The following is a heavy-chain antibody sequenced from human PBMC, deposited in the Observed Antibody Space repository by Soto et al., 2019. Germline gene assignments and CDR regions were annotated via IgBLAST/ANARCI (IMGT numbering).Heavy chain of an antibody. CDR2: ISSNSAYI. CDR1: GFTFRSFT. Sequence: VGSLRLSCAASGFTFRSFTMNWVRQAPGKGLEWVSTISSNSAYIYYTDALRGRFTISRDNAKSSLHLQMNSLRAEDTAVYYCTRDASRDSSARGWFDPWGPGTLVTVSS. D-gene: IGHD6-13*01. J-gene: IGHJ5*02. CDR3: TRDASRDSSARGWFDP. V-gene: IGHV3-21*01.